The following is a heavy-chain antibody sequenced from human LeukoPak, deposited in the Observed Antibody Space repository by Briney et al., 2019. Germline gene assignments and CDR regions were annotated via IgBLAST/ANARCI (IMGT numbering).Heavy chain of an antibody. CDR3: VRGNDYGGPHY. J-gene: IGHJ4*02. CDR2: IDRDGSRI. D-gene: IGHD4-23*01. V-gene: IGHV3-74*01. Sequence: GGSLRLSCVVSGFTFSSYWMHWVRQAPGKGLVWVSRIDRDGSRINYADSVKGRFTISRDNGKNTLFLQMNSLRAEDAAVYYCVRGNDYGGPHYWGQGTLVTVSS. CDR1: GFTFSSYW.